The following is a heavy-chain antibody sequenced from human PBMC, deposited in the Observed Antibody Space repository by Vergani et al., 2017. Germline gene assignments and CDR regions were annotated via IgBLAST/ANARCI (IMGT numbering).Heavy chain of an antibody. Sequence: QLQLQESGPGLVKPSETLSLTCTVSGGSISSSSYYWGWIRQPPGKGLEWIGSIYYSGSPSYNPSLKSRFTISVDTSKNQFSLKLSSVTAADTAVYYGARRPTYSSSWRNPEWGQGTLVTVSS. V-gene: IGHV4-39*01. D-gene: IGHD6-13*01. J-gene: IGHJ4*02. CDR2: IYYSGSP. CDR1: GGSISSSSYY. CDR3: ARRPTYSSSWRNPE.